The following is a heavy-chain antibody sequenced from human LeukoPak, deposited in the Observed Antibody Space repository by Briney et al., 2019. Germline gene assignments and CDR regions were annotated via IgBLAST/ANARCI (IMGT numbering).Heavy chain of an antibody. CDR2: VYYSGST. D-gene: IGHD6-19*01. CDR1: GGSISSYY. J-gene: IGHJ3*02. V-gene: IGHV4-59*08. CDR3: ARHWLADPFDI. Sequence: SETLSLTCTVSGGSISSYYWSWIPQPPGKGLEWIGYVYYSGSTNYNPSLKGRVTMSVDTSKNQFSLKLSSVTAADTAVYYCARHWLADPFDIWGQGTMVTVSS.